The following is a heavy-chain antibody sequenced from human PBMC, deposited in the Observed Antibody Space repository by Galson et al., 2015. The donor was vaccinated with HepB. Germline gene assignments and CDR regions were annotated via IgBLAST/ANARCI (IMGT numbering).Heavy chain of an antibody. D-gene: IGHD3-10*01. V-gene: IGHV3-7*03. CDR2: INQDGSEK. Sequence: SLRLSCAASGFSFSTYWMSWVRQAPGKGLEWVAKINQDGSEKYYVDSLKGRFTISRDNAKNSLFLEMNSLRAEDTAVYYCARVQWFGEFDALDIWGQGTMVTV. J-gene: IGHJ3*02. CDR1: GFSFSTYW. CDR3: ARVQWFGEFDALDI.